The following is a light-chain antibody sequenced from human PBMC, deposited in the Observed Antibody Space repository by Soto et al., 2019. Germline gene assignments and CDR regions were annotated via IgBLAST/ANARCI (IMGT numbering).Light chain of an antibody. CDR3: QQYNNWWT. V-gene: IGKV3-15*01. Sequence: EIGMTQLPVTLSVCKGERATLSCRAGQSVSSNLAWYQQKPGQAPRLLIYGASTRATGVPARITGSGSGTEFTLTISSLQFDDSAVYYCQQYNNWWTFGQRTNV. CDR2: GAS. CDR1: QSVSSN. J-gene: IGKJ1*01.